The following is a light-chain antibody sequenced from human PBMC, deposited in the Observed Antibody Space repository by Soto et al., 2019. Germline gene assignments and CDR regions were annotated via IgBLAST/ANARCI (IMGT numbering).Light chain of an antibody. CDR1: QSVSSSY. Sequence: EIVLTQSPGTLSLSPGERATLSCRASQSVSSSYLAWYQQKPGQAPMLLIYGASSRATGIPDRFSGSGSGTDFTLTISRLEPEDFAVYSCQQYGSSPITFGHGTRLEIK. CDR3: QQYGSSPIT. CDR2: GAS. V-gene: IGKV3-20*01. J-gene: IGKJ5*01.